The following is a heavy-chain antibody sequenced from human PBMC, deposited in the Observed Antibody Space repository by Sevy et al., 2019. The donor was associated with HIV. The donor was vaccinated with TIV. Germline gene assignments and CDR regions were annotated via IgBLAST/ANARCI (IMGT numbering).Heavy chain of an antibody. CDR3: ARGYCSGGRCYSGAIYYYGMDV. V-gene: IGHV3-30*04. CDR1: GFTFSSYA. D-gene: IGHD2-15*01. J-gene: IGHJ6*02. Sequence: GGSLRLSCAASGFTFSSYAMHWVRQAPGKGLEWVAVISYDGSNKYYADSVKGRFTISRDNSKNTLYLQMNSLRAEDTAVYYCARGYCSGGRCYSGAIYYYGMDVWGQGTTVTVSS. CDR2: ISYDGSNK.